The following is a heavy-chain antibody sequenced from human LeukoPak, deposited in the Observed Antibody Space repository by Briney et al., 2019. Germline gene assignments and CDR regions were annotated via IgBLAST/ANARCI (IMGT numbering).Heavy chain of an antibody. Sequence: SETLSLTCSVSGGSITKNGYYWGWIRQSPETGLEWIGSMHYSGSTIYNPSLKSRVTISVGTSKTQFSLKVTSVTTADTAVYYCAKGRKDSDTNLGPFDSWGQGILVTVSS. CDR3: AKGRKDSDTNLGPFDS. CDR1: GGSITKNGYY. J-gene: IGHJ4*02. D-gene: IGHD3/OR15-3a*01. CDR2: MHYSGST. V-gene: IGHV4-39*07.